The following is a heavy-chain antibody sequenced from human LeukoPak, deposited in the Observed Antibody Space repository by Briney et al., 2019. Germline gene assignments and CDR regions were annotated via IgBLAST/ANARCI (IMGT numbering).Heavy chain of an antibody. CDR2: ISSSCSYI. CDR3: ARGLYSSSGDNWFDP. CDR1: GFTFSSYS. Sequence: GGSLRLSCAASGFTFSSYSMNWVRQAPGKGLEWVSSISSSCSYIYYADSVKGRFTISRDNAKNSLYLQMNSLRAEDTAVYYCARGLYSSSGDNWFDPWGQGTLVTVSS. J-gene: IGHJ5*02. D-gene: IGHD6-6*01. V-gene: IGHV3-21*01.